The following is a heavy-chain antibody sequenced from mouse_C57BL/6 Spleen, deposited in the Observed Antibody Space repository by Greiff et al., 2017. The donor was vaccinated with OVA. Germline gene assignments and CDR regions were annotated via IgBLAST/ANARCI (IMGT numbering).Heavy chain of an antibody. J-gene: IGHJ1*03. CDR3: ARKGVYWYFDV. CDR1: GYTFTSYW. CDR2: IDPSDSYT. V-gene: IGHV1-50*01. Sequence: QVHVKQPGAELVKPGASVKLSCKASGYTFTSYWMQWVKQRPGQGLEWIGDIDPSDSYTNYNQKFTGKATLTVDTSSSTAYMQLSSLTSEDSAVYYCARKGVYWYFDVWGTGTTVTVSS.